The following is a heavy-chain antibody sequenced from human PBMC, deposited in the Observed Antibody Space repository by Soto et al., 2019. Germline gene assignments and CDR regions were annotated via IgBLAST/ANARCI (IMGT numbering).Heavy chain of an antibody. J-gene: IGHJ4*02. CDR2: INPSGGST. D-gene: IGHD3-22*01. Sequence: ASVKVSCKASGYTFTSYYMHWVRQAPGQGLEWMGIINPSGGSTSYAQKFQGRVTMTRDTSTSTVYMELSSLISEDTAVYYCARVQVSSGYYSYYFDYWGQGTLVTVSS. CDR1: GYTFTSYY. V-gene: IGHV1-46*01. CDR3: ARVQVSSGYYSYYFDY.